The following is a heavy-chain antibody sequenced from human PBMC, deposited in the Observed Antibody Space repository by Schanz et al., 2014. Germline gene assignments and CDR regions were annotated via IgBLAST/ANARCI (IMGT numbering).Heavy chain of an antibody. D-gene: IGHD4-4*01. V-gene: IGHV4-4*07. Sequence: QVQLQESGPGLVKSSETLSLTCTVSGGSISSFYWGWIRQPAGKGLEWIGRIYTSGSTNYNPSLKSRVTISLDTSKNQFSLKLSSVTAADTAVYYCARSPLGYSASGIDPFDIWGQGTMVTVSS. CDR3: ARSPLGYSASGIDPFDI. CDR2: IYTSGST. J-gene: IGHJ3*02. CDR1: GGSISSFY.